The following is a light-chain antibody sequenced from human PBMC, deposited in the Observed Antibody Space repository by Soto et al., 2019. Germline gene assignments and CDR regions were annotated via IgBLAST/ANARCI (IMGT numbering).Light chain of an antibody. J-gene: IGKJ5*01. CDR1: QSISNY. V-gene: IGKV1-39*01. CDR2: AAS. CDR3: QHSYSTPIT. Sequence: DIQLTQSPSSLPASVGDRVTITCRASQSISNYLNWYQHRPGKAPNLLIYAASSLQSRVPSRFSGSESGTDFTLTITSLQPEDSATYYCQHSYSTPITFGQGTRLEIK.